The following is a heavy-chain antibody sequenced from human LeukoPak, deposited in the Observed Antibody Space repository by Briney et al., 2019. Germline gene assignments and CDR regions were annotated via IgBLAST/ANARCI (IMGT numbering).Heavy chain of an antibody. CDR2: INHSGST. CDR3: ARLGSSSWLAYYYYYGMDV. J-gene: IGHJ6*02. V-gene: IGHV4-34*01. D-gene: IGHD6-13*01. Sequence: SETLSLTCAVYGGSFSGYYWSWTRQPPGKGLEWIGEINHSGSTNYNPSLKSRVTISVDTSKNQFSLKLSSVTAADTAVYYCARLGSSSWLAYYYYYGMDVWGQGTTVTVSS. CDR1: GGSFSGYY.